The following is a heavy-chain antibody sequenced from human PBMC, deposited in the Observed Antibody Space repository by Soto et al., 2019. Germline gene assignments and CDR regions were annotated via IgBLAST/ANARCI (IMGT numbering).Heavy chain of an antibody. CDR2: ISAYNGNT. V-gene: IGHV1-18*04. Sequence: GASVKVSCKASGYTFTSYGISWVRQAPGQGLEWMGWISAYNGNTNYAQKPQGRVTMTTDTSTRTAYMELRSLRSDDTAVYYCARVSDRYSSSSLTHPYYYYGMDVWGQGTTVTVSS. J-gene: IGHJ6*02. D-gene: IGHD6-6*01. CDR1: GYTFTSYG. CDR3: ARVSDRYSSSSLTHPYYYYGMDV.